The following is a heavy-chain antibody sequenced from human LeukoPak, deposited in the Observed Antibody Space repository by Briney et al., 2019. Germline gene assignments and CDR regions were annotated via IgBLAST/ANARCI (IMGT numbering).Heavy chain of an antibody. D-gene: IGHD3-10*01. V-gene: IGHV3-23*01. CDR2: IGDSGAST. Sequence: GGSLGLSCVASGFTFSSYAMSWVRQAPGKGLEWVSAIGDSGASTYYAESVKGRFTISRDNSKNTLYLQMNSLRAEDTAVYYCANMVRGLIINYWGQGTLVTVSS. J-gene: IGHJ4*02. CDR1: GFTFSSYA. CDR3: ANMVRGLIINY.